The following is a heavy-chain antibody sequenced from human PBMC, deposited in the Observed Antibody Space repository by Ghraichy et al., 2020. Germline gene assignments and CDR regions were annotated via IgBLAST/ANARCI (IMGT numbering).Heavy chain of an antibody. CDR3: ARLGSSSSFNIYYYYYGMDV. CDR2: ISAYNGNT. D-gene: IGHD6-6*01. CDR1: GYTFTSYG. Sequence: ASVKVSCKASGYTFTSYGISWVRQAPGQGLEWMGWISAYNGNTNYAQKLQGRVTMTTDTSTSTAYMELRSLRSDDTAVYYCARLGSSSSFNIYYYYYGMDVWGQETTITVSS. V-gene: IGHV1-18*04. J-gene: IGHJ6*02.